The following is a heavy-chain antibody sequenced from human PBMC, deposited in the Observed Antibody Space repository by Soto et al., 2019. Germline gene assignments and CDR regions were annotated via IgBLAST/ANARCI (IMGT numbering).Heavy chain of an antibody. CDR3: TRGPRPISTGTGAY. D-gene: IGHD3-10*01. CDR2: IYNDGTYS. Sequence: GGSLRLSCAASGFIFKMYWMHWVRQSPGKGLVWISRIYNDGTYSDYADSVRGRFTISRDNVNGTLYLQMNNLRAEDSGLYYCTRGPRPISTGTGAYWGQGTQVTVSS. J-gene: IGHJ4*02. V-gene: IGHV3-74*01. CDR1: GFIFKMYW.